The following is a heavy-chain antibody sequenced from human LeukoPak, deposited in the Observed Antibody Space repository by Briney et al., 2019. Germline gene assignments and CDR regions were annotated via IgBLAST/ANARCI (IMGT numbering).Heavy chain of an antibody. CDR2: ISSSSSYI. J-gene: IGHJ4*02. CDR3: ARDERGYDSSGYYYVEGTFDY. Sequence: GGSLRLSCAASGFTFSSYEMNWVRQAPGKGLEWVSSISSSSSYIYYADSVKGRFTISRDNAKNSLYLQMNSLRAEDTAVYYCARDERGYDSSGYYYVEGTFDYWGQGTLVTVSS. CDR1: GFTFSSYE. D-gene: IGHD3-22*01. V-gene: IGHV3-21*01.